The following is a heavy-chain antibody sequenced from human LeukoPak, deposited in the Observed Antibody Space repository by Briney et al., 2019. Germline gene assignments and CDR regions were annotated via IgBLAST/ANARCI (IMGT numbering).Heavy chain of an antibody. J-gene: IGHJ4*02. D-gene: IGHD3-10*01. CDR2: TSSDLNVK. CDR1: GFIFSHYG. CDR3: AREGYYGSGSPPSLYFDY. V-gene: IGHV3-30*03. Sequence: GGSLRLSCEASGFIFSHYGIHWVRQAPGKGLEWVAVTSSDLNVKLYADSVKGRFTISRDNSRSTLYLQMNSLRPEDTAIYYCAREGYYGSGSPPSLYFDYWGQGTLVTVSS.